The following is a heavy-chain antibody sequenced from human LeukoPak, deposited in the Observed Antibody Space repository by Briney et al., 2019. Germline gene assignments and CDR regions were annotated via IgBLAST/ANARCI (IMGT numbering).Heavy chain of an antibody. CDR2: IWYDGSNK. Sequence: PGRSLRLSCAASGFTFSSYGMHWVRQAPGKGLEWVAVIWYDGSNKYYADSVKGRFTISRDNSKNTLYLQMNSLRAEDTAVYYCARVRRNDAFDIWGQGTMVTVSS. D-gene: IGHD1-14*01. V-gene: IGHV3-33*01. J-gene: IGHJ3*02. CDR3: ARVRRNDAFDI. CDR1: GFTFSSYG.